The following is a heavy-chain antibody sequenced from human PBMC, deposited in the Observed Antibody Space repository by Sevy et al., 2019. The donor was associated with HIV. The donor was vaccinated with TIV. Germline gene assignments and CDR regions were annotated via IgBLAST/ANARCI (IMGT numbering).Heavy chain of an antibody. D-gene: IGHD2-2*01. Sequence: GGSLRLSCAASGFTFSNAWMSWVRQAPGKGLEWVGRIKSKTDGGTTDYAAPVKGRFTISRDDSKNTLFLQMNSLKTEDTAVYYCSTRVCLKGFDPWGQGTLVTVS. CDR3: STRVCLKGFDP. CDR2: IKSKTDGGTT. V-gene: IGHV3-15*01. J-gene: IGHJ5*02. CDR1: GFTFSNAW.